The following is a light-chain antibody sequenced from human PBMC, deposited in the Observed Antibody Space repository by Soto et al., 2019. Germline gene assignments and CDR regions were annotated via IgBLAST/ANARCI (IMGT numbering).Light chain of an antibody. CDR1: SSDVGGYNY. Sequence: QSALTQPASVSGSPGQSITISCTGTSSDVGGYNYVSWYQQHPGKAPKLMIYEVSNRPSGVSNRFSGSKSGNTASLTISGLQAEDEADYYCNSFTSSRTVAFGGGTQLTVL. V-gene: IGLV2-14*01. CDR3: NSFTSSRTVA. CDR2: EVS. J-gene: IGLJ7*01.